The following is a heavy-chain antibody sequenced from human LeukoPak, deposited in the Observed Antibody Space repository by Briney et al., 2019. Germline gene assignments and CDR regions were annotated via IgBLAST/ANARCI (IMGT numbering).Heavy chain of an antibody. CDR1: GYMFSNYW. V-gene: IGHV5-51*01. D-gene: IGHD6-6*01. Sequence: GESLKISCKGSGYMFSNYWIGWVRQMPGKSLEWMGTIYPGDSDTTSSPSLQGQVTISADKSISTAYLQWNSLKASDTAMYFCARQTSSSSRVDFWGQGTLVTVSS. J-gene: IGHJ4*02. CDR2: IYPGDSDT. CDR3: ARQTSSSSRVDF.